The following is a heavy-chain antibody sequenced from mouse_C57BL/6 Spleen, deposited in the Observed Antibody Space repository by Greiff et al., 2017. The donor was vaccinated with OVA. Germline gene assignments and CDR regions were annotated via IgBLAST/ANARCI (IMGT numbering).Heavy chain of an antibody. V-gene: IGHV5-6*01. J-gene: IGHJ1*03. CDR1: GFTFSSYG. Sequence: EVKLMESGGDLVKPGGSLKLSCAASGFTFSSYGMSWVRQTPDKRLEWVATISSGGSYTYYPDSVKGRFTISRDNAKNTLYLQMSSLKSEDTAMYYCAGVPSTVPDVWGTGTTVTVSS. CDR3: AGVPSTVPDV. CDR2: ISSGGSYT. D-gene: IGHD1-1*01.